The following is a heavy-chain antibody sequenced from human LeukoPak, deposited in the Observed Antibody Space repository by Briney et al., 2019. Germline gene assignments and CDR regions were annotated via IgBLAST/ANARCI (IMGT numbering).Heavy chain of an antibody. CDR3: ARGLPPAELVDDY. J-gene: IGHJ4*02. V-gene: IGHV4-34*01. CDR1: GGSFSGYY. CDR2: INHSGST. D-gene: IGHD3-10*01. Sequence: SETLSLACAVYGGSFSGYYWSWIRQPPGKGLEWIGEINHSGSTNYNPSLKSRVTISVDTSKNQFSLKLSSVTAADTAVYYCARGLPPAELVDDYWGQGTLVTVSS.